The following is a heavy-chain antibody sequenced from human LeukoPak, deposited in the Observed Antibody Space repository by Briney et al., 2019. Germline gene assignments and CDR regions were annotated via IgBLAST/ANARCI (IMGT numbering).Heavy chain of an antibody. Sequence: PGWSLSLSCAASGFTFSSCAMNWVRQAPGKGLEWVSSISGSGASTYDADSVKGRFTISRDNSKNTLYLQMNSLRAEDTAIYYCTKHRYGDYSFDSWGQGTLVTVSS. CDR1: GFTFSSCA. J-gene: IGHJ4*02. CDR2: ISGSGAST. V-gene: IGHV3-23*01. D-gene: IGHD4-17*01. CDR3: TKHRYGDYSFDS.